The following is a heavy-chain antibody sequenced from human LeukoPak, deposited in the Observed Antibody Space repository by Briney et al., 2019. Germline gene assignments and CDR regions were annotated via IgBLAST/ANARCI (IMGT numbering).Heavy chain of an antibody. CDR2: IIPIFGTA. Sequence: GASVKVSCKASGGTFSSYAISWVRQAPGQGLEWMGGIIPIFGTANYAQKFQGRVTITADESTSTAYMELSSLRPEDTAVYYCAGRDGYNSRDYWGQGTLVTVSS. D-gene: IGHD5-24*01. CDR3: AGRDGYNSRDY. V-gene: IGHV1-69*13. CDR1: GGTFSSYA. J-gene: IGHJ4*02.